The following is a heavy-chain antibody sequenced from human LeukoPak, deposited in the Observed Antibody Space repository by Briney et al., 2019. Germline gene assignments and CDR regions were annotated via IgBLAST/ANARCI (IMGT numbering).Heavy chain of an antibody. CDR3: TRNSYGSGSYYWFDP. CDR2: ISSSSSTI. J-gene: IGHJ5*02. V-gene: IGHV3-48*02. D-gene: IGHD3-10*01. Sequence: PGGSLRLSCAASGFTFSSYSMNWVRQAPGKGLEWVSYISSSSSTIFYADSVKGRFTISRDNAQNSLHLQMNSLRDEDTAVYYCTRNSYGSGSYYWFDPWGQGTLVTVSS. CDR1: GFTFSSYS.